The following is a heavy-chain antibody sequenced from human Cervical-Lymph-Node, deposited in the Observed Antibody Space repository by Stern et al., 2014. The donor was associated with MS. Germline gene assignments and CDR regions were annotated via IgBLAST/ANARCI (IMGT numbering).Heavy chain of an antibody. V-gene: IGHV4-4*02. CDR1: GGSIRDNNW. Sequence: QVQLEESGPGLVKPSGTLSLTCAASGGSIRDNNWWTWVRPPPGEGLDRFGVFYHSDTQNYKNSLKSLFTISLDHSKNHLSLNLSSVTAADTAVYYCMRTTGFNWLDPWGQGTLVIVSS. CDR2: FYHSDTQ. D-gene: IGHD1-1*01. J-gene: IGHJ5*02. CDR3: MRTTGFNWLDP.